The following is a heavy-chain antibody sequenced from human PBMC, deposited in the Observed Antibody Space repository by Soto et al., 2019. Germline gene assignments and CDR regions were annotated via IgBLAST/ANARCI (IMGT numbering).Heavy chain of an antibody. J-gene: IGHJ5*02. CDR2: IIPIYGSA. V-gene: IGHV1-69*01. CDR3: ARVVRGVGVVNFFGWFDP. Sequence: SYGISWVRQAPGQGLEWMGGIIPIYGSASYSQSFQGRVTITADESTSTAYMELSSLRSDDTAVYYCARVVRGVGVVNFFGWFDPWGQGSLVTVSS. D-gene: IGHD3-3*01. CDR1: SYG.